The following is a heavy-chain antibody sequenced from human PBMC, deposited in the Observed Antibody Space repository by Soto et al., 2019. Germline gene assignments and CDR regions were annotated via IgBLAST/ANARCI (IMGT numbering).Heavy chain of an antibody. V-gene: IGHV3-30*18. CDR1: GFTFSTYG. CDR3: AKDRCSNGVCYVSFYYPMDV. D-gene: IGHD2-8*01. Sequence: QVQLAESGGGVVQPGRSLRLSCAASGFTFSTYGMHWVRQAPGKGLEWVAVISFDGSKKYYGDSVKGRFTISRDNSKSTVYLQMNSLRVEDAAVYYCAKDRCSNGVCYVSFYYPMDVWGQGTTVTASS. CDR2: ISFDGSKK. J-gene: IGHJ6*01.